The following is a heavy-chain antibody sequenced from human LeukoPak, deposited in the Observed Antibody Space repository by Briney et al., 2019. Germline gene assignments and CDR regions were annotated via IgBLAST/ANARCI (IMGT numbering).Heavy chain of an antibody. V-gene: IGHV3-23*01. CDR3: AKQLGYCSDGSCYFPY. CDR2: ISNNGGYT. J-gene: IGHJ4*02. D-gene: IGHD2-15*01. Sequence: GGSLRLSCAASGFTFSSYWISWVRQAPGKGLEWVSAISNNGGYTYYADSVQGRFTISRDNSKSTLCLQMNSLRAEDTAVYYCAKQLGYCSDGSCYFPYWGQGTLVTVSS. CDR1: GFTFSSYW.